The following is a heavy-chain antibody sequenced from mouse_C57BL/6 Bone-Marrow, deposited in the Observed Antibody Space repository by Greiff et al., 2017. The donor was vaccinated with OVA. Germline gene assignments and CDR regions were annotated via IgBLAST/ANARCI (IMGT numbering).Heavy chain of an antibody. CDR1: GFTFSSYG. J-gene: IGHJ3*01. Sequence: EVMLVESGGDLVKPGGSLKLSCAASGFTFSSYGMSWVRQTPDKGLEWVATISSGGSYTYYPDSVKGRFTISRDNAKNTLYLQMSSLKSEDTAMYSCARVYYGGFAYWGQGTLVTVSA. CDR2: ISSGGSYT. D-gene: IGHD2-13*01. V-gene: IGHV5-6*01. CDR3: ARVYYGGFAY.